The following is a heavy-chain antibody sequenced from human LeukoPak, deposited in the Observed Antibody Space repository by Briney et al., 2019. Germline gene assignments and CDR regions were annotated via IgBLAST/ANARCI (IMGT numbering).Heavy chain of an antibody. V-gene: IGHV3-21*01. D-gene: IGHD1-26*01. CDR1: GFTFSSYS. Sequence: GGSLRLSCAASGFTFSSYSMNWVRQAPGKGLEWVSSISSSGSYIYYADSVKGRFTISRDNAKNSLYLQMNSLRAEDTAVYYCARDLGWELPHDAFDIWGQGTMVTVSS. CDR2: ISSSGSYI. J-gene: IGHJ3*02. CDR3: ARDLGWELPHDAFDI.